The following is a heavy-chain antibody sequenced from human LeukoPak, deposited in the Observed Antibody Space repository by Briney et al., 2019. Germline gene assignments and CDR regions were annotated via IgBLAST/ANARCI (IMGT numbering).Heavy chain of an antibody. CDR1: GFTFSSCS. CDR2: ISSSSSYI. D-gene: IGHD6-19*01. Sequence: GGSLRLSRAASGFTFSSCSMNWVRQAPGKGLEWVSSISSSSSYIYYADSVRGRFTISRDNAKNSLYLQMNSLRAEDTAVYHCARPYSSGWYSSDYWGQGTLVTVSS. CDR3: ARPYSSGWYSSDY. V-gene: IGHV3-21*01. J-gene: IGHJ4*02.